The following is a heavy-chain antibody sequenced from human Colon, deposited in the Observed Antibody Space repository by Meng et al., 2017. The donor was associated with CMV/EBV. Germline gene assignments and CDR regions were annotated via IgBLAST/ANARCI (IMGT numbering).Heavy chain of an antibody. V-gene: IGHV1-2*02. Sequence: VHLMQSGAEMREAGASGKVSCKASGYTFTGYLIHWVRQAPGQGLEWMGWINPYSGDTIYAQKFEVGVTMTRDASITTAYLELSSLKSDDTAVYYCGTFGGDFDYWGQGTLVTVSS. D-gene: IGHD3-3*01. J-gene: IGHJ4*02. CDR2: INPYSGDT. CDR1: GYTFTGYL. CDR3: GTFGGDFDY.